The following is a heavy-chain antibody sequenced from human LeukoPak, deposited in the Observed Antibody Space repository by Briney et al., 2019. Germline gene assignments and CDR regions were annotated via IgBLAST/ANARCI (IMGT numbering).Heavy chain of an antibody. CDR3: AGDTPPGGEYYFEY. Sequence: PGGSLRLSCAASGFSFSTYGMHWVRQAPDTGLEWLALIWHDGSKEYYADPVKGRFTISRDNSKNTLYLEMNSLRADDTAMYYCAGDTPPGGEYYFEYWGQGALVTVSS. D-gene: IGHD3-16*01. V-gene: IGHV3-33*01. J-gene: IGHJ4*02. CDR1: GFSFSTYG. CDR2: IWHDGSKE.